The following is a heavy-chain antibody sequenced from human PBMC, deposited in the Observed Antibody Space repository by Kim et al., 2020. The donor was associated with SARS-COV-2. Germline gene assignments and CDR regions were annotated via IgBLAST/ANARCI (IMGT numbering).Heavy chain of an antibody. CDR1: GFTFSVHA. Sequence: GGSLRLSCAASGFTFSVHAMTWVRQAPGKGLEWVSLIGGVDDNTYYAGSVKGRFTISRDNSKNTVSLQMNSLRADDTAVYYCARRGRGPVAVDYWGQGTL. V-gene: IGHV3-23*01. D-gene: IGHD6-19*01. J-gene: IGHJ4*02. CDR2: IGGVDDNT. CDR3: ARRGRGPVAVDY.